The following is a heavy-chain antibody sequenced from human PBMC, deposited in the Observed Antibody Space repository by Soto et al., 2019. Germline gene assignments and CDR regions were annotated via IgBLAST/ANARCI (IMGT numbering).Heavy chain of an antibody. V-gene: IGHV1-69*05. CDR2: IIPIFGTA. CDR3: ARDVYCSGGSCYFDYYGMDV. Sequence: GASVKVSCKASGGTFSSSAISWVRQAPGQGLEWVGRIIPIFGTANYAQRFQGRVTITTDTSTSTAYMELRSLRSDDTAVYYCARDVYCSGGSCYFDYYGMDVWCQGTTVTVSS. CDR1: GGTFSSSA. D-gene: IGHD2-15*01. J-gene: IGHJ6*02.